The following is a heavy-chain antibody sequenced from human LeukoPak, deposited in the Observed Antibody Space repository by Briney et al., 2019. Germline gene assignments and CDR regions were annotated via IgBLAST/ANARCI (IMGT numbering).Heavy chain of an antibody. D-gene: IGHD3-22*01. Sequence: GGSLRLSCKASGFTFTNAWMNWVRQAPGKGLEWVGRIKSKTDGGTTDYAAPVKGRFTISRDDSKNTLYLQMNSLKTEDTAVYYCTTDMGVYYDSSGYGDAFDIWGQGTMVTVPS. CDR1: GFTFTNAW. CDR3: TTDMGVYYDSSGYGDAFDI. J-gene: IGHJ3*02. CDR2: IKSKTDGGTT. V-gene: IGHV3-15*07.